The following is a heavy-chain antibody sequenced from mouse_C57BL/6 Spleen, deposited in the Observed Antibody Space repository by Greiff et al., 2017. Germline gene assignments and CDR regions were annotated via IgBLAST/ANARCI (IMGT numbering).Heavy chain of an antibody. CDR2: IDPETGGT. Sequence: QVQLKQSGAELVRPGASVTLSCKASGYTFTDYEMHWVKQTPVHGLEWIGAIDPETGGTAYTQKFKGKAILTADKSSSTAYMELRSLTSEDSAVYDCTNDYGYFGVWGTGTTVTVSS. V-gene: IGHV1-15*01. CDR1: GYTFTDYE. J-gene: IGHJ1*03. CDR3: TNDYGYFGV. D-gene: IGHD2-3*01.